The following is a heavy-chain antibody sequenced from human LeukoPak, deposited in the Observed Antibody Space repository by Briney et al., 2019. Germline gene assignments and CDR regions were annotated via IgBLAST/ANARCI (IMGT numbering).Heavy chain of an antibody. CDR1: GGSFSGYY. Sequence: SETLSLTCAVYGGSFSGYYWSWIRQPPGKGLEWIGEINHSGSTNYNPSLKSRVTISLDTSRNQFSLKLNSVTAADTAVYYCAKSNGYGLVDIWGQGTVVTVSS. J-gene: IGHJ3*02. V-gene: IGHV4-34*01. D-gene: IGHD3-10*01. CDR2: INHSGST. CDR3: AKSNGYGLVDI.